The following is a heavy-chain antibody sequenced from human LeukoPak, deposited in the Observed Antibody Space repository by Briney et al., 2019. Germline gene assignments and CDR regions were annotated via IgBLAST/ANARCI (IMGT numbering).Heavy chain of an antibody. CDR3: ARDRGNDFNSYFFDY. V-gene: IGHV3-9*01. D-gene: IGHD2-21*02. CDR1: GFTFDDYA. Sequence: GGSLRLSCAASGFTFDDYAMHWVRQAPGRGLEWVSGISWNSGYIAYADSVKGRFTISRDNAKNSLYLQMNSLRAEDTAVYYCARDRGNDFNSYFFDYWGQGILVTVSS. J-gene: IGHJ4*02. CDR2: ISWNSGYI.